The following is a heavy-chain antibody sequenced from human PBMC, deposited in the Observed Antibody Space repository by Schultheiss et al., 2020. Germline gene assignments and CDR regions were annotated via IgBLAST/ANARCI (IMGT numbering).Heavy chain of an antibody. CDR3: ARGIAVAGSYALDI. D-gene: IGHD6-19*01. V-gene: IGHV4-34*01. CDR1: GGSFSGYY. Sequence: SQTLSLTCAVYGGSFSGYYWSWIRQPPGKGLEWIGEINHSGSTNYNPSLKSRVTISVDTSKNQFSLKLSSVTAADTAVYYCARGIAVAGSYALDIWGQGTLVTVSS. CDR2: INHSGST. J-gene: IGHJ4*02.